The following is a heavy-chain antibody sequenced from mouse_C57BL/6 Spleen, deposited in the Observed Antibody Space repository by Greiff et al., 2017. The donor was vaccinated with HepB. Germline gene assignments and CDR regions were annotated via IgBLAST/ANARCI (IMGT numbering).Heavy chain of an antibody. CDR1: GFTFSSYG. J-gene: IGHJ1*03. CDR2: ISSGGSYT. V-gene: IGHV5-6*01. Sequence: VQLKESGGDLVKPGGSLKLSCAASGFTFSSYGMSWVRQTPDKRLEWVATISSGGSYTYYPDSVKGRFTISRDNAKNTLYLQMSSLKSEDTAMYYCARRGPNSNGDWYVDVWGTGTTVTVSS. CDR3: ARRGPNSNGDWYVDV. D-gene: IGHD2-5*01.